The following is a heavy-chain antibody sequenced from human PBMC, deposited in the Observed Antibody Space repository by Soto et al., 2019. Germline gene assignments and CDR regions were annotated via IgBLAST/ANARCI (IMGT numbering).Heavy chain of an antibody. CDR3: ARENGSGDPFDY. J-gene: IGHJ4*02. Sequence: QVQLVESGGGVVQPGRSLRLSCAASGFTFSSYAMHWVRQAPGKGLEWVAVISYDGSNKYYADSVKGRFTISRDNSKNTLYLQMNSLRAEDTAVYYCARENGSGDPFDYWGQGTLVTVSS. V-gene: IGHV3-30-3*01. CDR2: ISYDGSNK. CDR1: GFTFSSYA. D-gene: IGHD4-17*01.